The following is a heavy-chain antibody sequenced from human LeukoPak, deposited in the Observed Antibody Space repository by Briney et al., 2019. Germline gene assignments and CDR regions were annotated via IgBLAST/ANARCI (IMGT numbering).Heavy chain of an antibody. CDR3: ARVYSSGWSY. Sequence: GGSLRLSCAASGFIFSAYEMNWVPQAPGKGLEWVSYISSSGSTIYYADSVKGRFTISRDNAKKSLYLQMNSLRAEDTAVYYCARVYSSGWSYWGQGTLVTVSS. V-gene: IGHV3-48*03. CDR2: ISSSGSTI. J-gene: IGHJ4*02. CDR1: GFIFSAYE. D-gene: IGHD6-19*01.